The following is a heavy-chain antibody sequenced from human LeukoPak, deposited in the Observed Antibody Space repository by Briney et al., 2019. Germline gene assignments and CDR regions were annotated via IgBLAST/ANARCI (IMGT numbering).Heavy chain of an antibody. Sequence: PGGSLRLSCAASGFTFSSYGMHWVRQAPGKGLEWVAFIRYDGSNKYYADSVKGRFTISRDNSKNTLYLQMNSLRAEDTAVYYCAKIYGGYCSSTSCYSDAFDIWGQGTMVTVSS. CDR2: IRYDGSNK. J-gene: IGHJ3*02. V-gene: IGHV3-30*02. CDR1: GFTFSSYG. D-gene: IGHD2-2*01. CDR3: AKIYGGYCSSTSCYSDAFDI.